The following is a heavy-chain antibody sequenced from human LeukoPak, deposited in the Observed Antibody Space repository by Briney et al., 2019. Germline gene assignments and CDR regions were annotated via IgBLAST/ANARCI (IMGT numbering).Heavy chain of an antibody. CDR1: GYSFVLYG. CDR3: ARIGSRFGYGDY. J-gene: IGHJ4*02. V-gene: IGHV1-18*01. Sequence: ASVKVSCKASGYSFVLYGISWVRQTPGQGPEWMGWISTYNGNTKYAEKFQGRVTMTTDTPTSTAYMELRSLRSDDTAVYYCARIGSRFGYGDYWGQGTLVTVSS. CDR2: ISTYNGNT. D-gene: IGHD3-10*02.